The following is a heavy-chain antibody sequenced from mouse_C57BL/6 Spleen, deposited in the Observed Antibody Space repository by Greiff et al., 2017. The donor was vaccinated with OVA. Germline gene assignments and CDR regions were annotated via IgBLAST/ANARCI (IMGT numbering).Heavy chain of an antibody. V-gene: IGHV14-3*01. Sequence: VHVKQSVAELVRPGASVKLSCTASGFNIKNTYMHWVKQRPEQGLEWIGRIDPANGNTKYAPKFQGKATITADTSSNTAYLQLSSLTSEDTAIYYCVRGDYGSTYFDYWGQGTTLTVSS. CDR1: GFNIKNTY. CDR2: IDPANGNT. D-gene: IGHD1-1*01. CDR3: VRGDYGSTYFDY. J-gene: IGHJ2*01.